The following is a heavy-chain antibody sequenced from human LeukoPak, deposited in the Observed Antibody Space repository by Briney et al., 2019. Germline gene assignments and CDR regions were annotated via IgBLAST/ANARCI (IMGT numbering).Heavy chain of an antibody. CDR1: GYTFTSYY. D-gene: IGHD3-22*01. V-gene: IGHV1-46*01. CDR3: ARALRPHYYDSSGYYYERFDY. J-gene: IGHJ4*02. Sequence: SVKVSCKASGYTFTSYYMHWVRQAPGQGLEWMGIINPSGGSTSYAQKFQGRVTMTRDTSTSTVYMELSSLRSEDTAVYYCARALRPHYYDSSGYYYERFDYWGQGTLVTVSS. CDR2: INPSGGST.